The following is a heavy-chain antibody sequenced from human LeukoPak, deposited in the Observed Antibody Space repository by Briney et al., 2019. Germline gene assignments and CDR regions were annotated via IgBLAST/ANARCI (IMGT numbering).Heavy chain of an antibody. V-gene: IGHV3-66*01. D-gene: IGHD5-18*01. CDR2: IYSGGGT. CDR3: AKGGGYSYGYYY. Sequence: GGSLRLSCAASGFTFSSFEMNWVRQAPGKGLEWVSFIYSGGGTSYADSVKGRFTISRDNSKNTLYLQMNSLRAEDTALYYCAKGGGYSYGYYYWGQGTLVTVSS. J-gene: IGHJ4*02. CDR1: GFTFSSFE.